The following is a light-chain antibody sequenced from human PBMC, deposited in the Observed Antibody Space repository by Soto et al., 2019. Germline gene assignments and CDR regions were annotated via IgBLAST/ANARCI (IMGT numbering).Light chain of an antibody. V-gene: IGLV2-8*01. Sequence: LTQPPSASGSPGQSVTISCTGTSGDIGGYNYVSWYQQHPGKAPKLIIYDVTKRPSGVPDRFSGSRSANTASLTVSGLQAEDEADYYCASYAGSNNYVFGTGTKVTVL. J-gene: IGLJ1*01. CDR2: DVT. CDR3: ASYAGSNNYV. CDR1: SGDIGGYNY.